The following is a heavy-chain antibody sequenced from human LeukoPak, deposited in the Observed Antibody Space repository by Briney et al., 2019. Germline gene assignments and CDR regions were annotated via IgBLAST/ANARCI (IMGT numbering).Heavy chain of an antibody. CDR3: ASSSNSGSYRRGPLDAFDI. D-gene: IGHD1-26*01. V-gene: IGHV4-39*07. J-gene: IGHJ3*02. CDR1: GGSISSSSYS. CDR2: IYASGSI. Sequence: SETLSLTCTFSGGSISSSSYSWGWIRQPPGKGLEWIGHIYASGSINYNPSLKSRVTISVDTPKNQFSLKLSSVTAADTAVYYCASSSNSGSYRRGPLDAFDIWGQGTMVTVSS.